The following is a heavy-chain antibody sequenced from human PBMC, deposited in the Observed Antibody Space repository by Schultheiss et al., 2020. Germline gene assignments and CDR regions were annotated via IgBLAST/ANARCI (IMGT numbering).Heavy chain of an antibody. D-gene: IGHD2-15*01. V-gene: IGHV3-11*04. Sequence: GESLKISCAASGFDFSGYYMSWIRQAPGKGLEWVSYISSSSSTIYYADSVKGRFTISRDNAKNSLYLQMNSLRDEDTAVYYCARDMVRGDIVVVVAATPLYWGQGTLVTVSS. J-gene: IGHJ4*02. CDR1: GFDFSGYY. CDR3: ARDMVRGDIVVVVAATPLY. CDR2: ISSSSSTI.